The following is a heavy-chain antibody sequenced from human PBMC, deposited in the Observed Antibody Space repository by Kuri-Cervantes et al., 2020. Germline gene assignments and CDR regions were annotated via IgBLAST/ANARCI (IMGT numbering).Heavy chain of an antibody. CDR1: GGSVSSSNYY. J-gene: IGHJ6*02. Sequence: SETLSLTCTVSGGSVSSSNYYWSRIRQPPGKGLEWIGYVYYSGSTNYNPSLKSRVTISLATSKNQFSLKLNSMTAADTAVYYCARDRGRISAYFYGMDVWGQGTTVTASS. CDR2: VYYSGST. D-gene: IGHD6-13*01. V-gene: IGHV4-61*01. CDR3: ARDRGRISAYFYGMDV.